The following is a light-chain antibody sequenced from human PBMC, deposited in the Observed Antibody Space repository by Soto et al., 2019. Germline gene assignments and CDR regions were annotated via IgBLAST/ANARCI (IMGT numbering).Light chain of an antibody. J-gene: IGKJ1*01. CDR2: KAS. CDR1: QSISSW. CDR3: QQYNNYPWT. V-gene: IGKV1-5*03. Sequence: DIQMTQSPSTLSASVGDRVTITCRASQSISSWLAWYQQKPGKAPKLLIYKASSLESGVTSRFSGSGSGTEFNLTISSLQPDDFATDYCQQYNNYPWTFGHGTKVEIK.